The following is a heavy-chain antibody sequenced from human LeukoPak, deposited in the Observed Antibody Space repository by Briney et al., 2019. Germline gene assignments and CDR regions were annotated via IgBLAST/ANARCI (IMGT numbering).Heavy chain of an antibody. Sequence: GGSLRLSCAASGFTFSTYGMHWVRQAPGKGLEWVAFIRYDGRNKYYADSVKGRFTISRDNSKNTLCLQMNSLRAEDTAVYYCVLPLIAAAGTGFDYWGQGTLVTVSS. D-gene: IGHD6-13*01. V-gene: IGHV3-30*02. CDR1: GFTFSTYG. CDR3: VLPLIAAAGTGFDY. CDR2: IRYDGRNK. J-gene: IGHJ4*02.